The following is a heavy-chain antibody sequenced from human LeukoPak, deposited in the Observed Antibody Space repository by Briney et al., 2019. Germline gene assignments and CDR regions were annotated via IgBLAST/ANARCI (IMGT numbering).Heavy chain of an antibody. Sequence: PSETLSLTCTVSGGSISSGSYYWSWIRQPAGKGLEWIGRIYTSGSTNYNPSLKSRVTISVDTSKNQFSLKLSSVTAADTAVYYCARVGPAANYYYYMDVWGKGTTVTVSS. CDR1: GGSISSGSYY. D-gene: IGHD2-2*01. V-gene: IGHV4-61*02. CDR2: IYTSGST. J-gene: IGHJ6*03. CDR3: ARVGPAANYYYYMDV.